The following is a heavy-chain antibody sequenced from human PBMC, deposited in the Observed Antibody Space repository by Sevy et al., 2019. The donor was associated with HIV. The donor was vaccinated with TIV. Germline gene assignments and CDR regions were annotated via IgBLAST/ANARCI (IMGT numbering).Heavy chain of an antibody. D-gene: IGHD3-22*01. CDR2: ISSSSSYI. J-gene: IGHJ4*02. V-gene: IGHV3-21*01. CDR3: ARGERLLDYYDSSMAFYYFDY. Sequence: GGSLRLSCAASGFTFSSYSMNWVRQAPGKGLEWVSSISSSSSYIYYADSVKGRFTISRDNAKNSLYLQMNSLRAEDTAVYYCARGERLLDYYDSSMAFYYFDYWGQGTLVTVSS. CDR1: GFTFSSYS.